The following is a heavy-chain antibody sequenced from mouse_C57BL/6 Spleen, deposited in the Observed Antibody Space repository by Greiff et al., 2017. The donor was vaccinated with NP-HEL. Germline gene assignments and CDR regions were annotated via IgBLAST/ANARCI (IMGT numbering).Heavy chain of an antibody. V-gene: IGHV1-81*01. CDR1: GYTFTSYG. D-gene: IGHD1-1*01. Sequence: QVQLRQSGAELARPGASVKLSCKASGYTFTSYGISWVKQRTGQGLEWIGEIYPRSGNTYYNEKFKGKATLTADKSSSTAYMELRSLTSEDSAVYFCARQETVYYGSSLYAMDYWGQGTSVTVSS. CDR3: ARQETVYYGSSLYAMDY. CDR2: IYPRSGNT. J-gene: IGHJ4*01.